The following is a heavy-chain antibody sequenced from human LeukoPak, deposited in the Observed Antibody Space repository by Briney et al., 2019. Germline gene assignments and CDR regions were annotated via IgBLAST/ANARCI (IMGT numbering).Heavy chain of an antibody. J-gene: IGHJ6*03. CDR1: GFTVSSNS. V-gene: IGHV3-53*01. D-gene: IGHD3-9*01. CDR3: ARSGYDILTAYDTQYYYYMDV. Sequence: GGSLRLSCTVSGFTVSSNSMSWVRQAPGKGLEWVSFIYSDNTHYSDSVKGRFTISRDNSKNTLYLQMNSLRAEDTAVYYCARSGYDILTAYDTQYYYYMDVWGKGTTVTVSS. CDR2: IYSDNT.